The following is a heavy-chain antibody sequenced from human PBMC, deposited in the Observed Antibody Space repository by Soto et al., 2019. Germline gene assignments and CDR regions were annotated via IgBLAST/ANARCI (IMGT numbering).Heavy chain of an antibody. J-gene: IGHJ4*02. CDR1: GFTFSTYA. D-gene: IGHD5-18*01. CDR3: ARDGRAMNDY. CDR2: ISSNGGTT. Sequence: PGGSLRLSCAASGFTFSTYAMQWVRQAPGKGLEFVSSISSNGGTTNYAYSVKGRFTISRDNSRDTLYLQMGSLRPEDMAVYYCARDGRAMNDYWRQGTLVTVSS. V-gene: IGHV3-64*01.